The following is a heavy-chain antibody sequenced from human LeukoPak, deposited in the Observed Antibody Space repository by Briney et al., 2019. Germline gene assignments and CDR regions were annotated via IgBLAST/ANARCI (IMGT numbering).Heavy chain of an antibody. D-gene: IGHD6-13*01. J-gene: IGHJ6*03. CDR1: GYTFTGYY. V-gene: IGHV1-2*02. CDR3: AREAAAAGTDYYYYMDV. Sequence: ASVKVSCKASGYTFTGYYMHWVRQAPGQGLEWMGWINPNSGGTNYAQKFQGRVTMTRDTSISTAYMELSRLRSDDTAVYYCAREAAAAGTDYYYYMDVWGKGTTVTISS. CDR2: INPNSGGT.